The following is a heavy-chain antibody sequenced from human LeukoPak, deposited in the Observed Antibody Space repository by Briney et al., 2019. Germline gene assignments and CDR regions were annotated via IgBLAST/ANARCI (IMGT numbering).Heavy chain of an antibody. CDR2: IRSRANSYVT. D-gene: IGHD2-2*01. V-gene: IGHV3-73*01. J-gene: IGHJ6*02. CDR1: GFTFSGSA. CDR3: TRHSDAYCSRANCYVDNFYGLDV. Sequence: GGSLRLSCAASGFTFSGSAMHWIRQAFWKWTEWVGRIRSRANSYVTAYAAAVTGRFIISRDDSSDTAYLQMNSLTTEDTAVYYCTRHSDAYCSRANCYVDNFYGLDVWGQGTRVTVSS.